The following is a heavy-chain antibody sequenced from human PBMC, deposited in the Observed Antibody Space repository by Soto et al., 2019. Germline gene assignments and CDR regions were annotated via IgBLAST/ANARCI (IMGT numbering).Heavy chain of an antibody. J-gene: IGHJ4*02. D-gene: IGHD2-21*01. CDR2: IYASGTP. Sequence: QVQLQESGPGLVKPSETLSLTCTVSGGSISSSYWSWIRQPAGKGLEWIGRIYASGTPDYNPSLKIPVTMSLDTAKNQFSLKRTTLTAADTAVYYCARLNPGLGGGAEFIDYWGQETLVTVSS. V-gene: IGHV4-4*07. CDR1: GGSISSSY. CDR3: ARLNPGLGGGAEFIDY.